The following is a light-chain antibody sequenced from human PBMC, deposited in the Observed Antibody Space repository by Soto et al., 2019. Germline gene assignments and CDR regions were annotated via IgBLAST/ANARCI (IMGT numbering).Light chain of an antibody. Sequence: DLQMTQSPSTLSSSLGDRVTITCRASQSISSWLAWYQQKPGKAPKLLIYDASSLESGVPSRSSGSGSGTEFTLNISSLEPEDFAVYYCQQLTDWPPQWTCGQGTKGDIK. V-gene: IGKV1-5*01. J-gene: IGKJ1*01. CDR3: QQLTDWPPQWT. CDR2: DAS. CDR1: QSISSW.